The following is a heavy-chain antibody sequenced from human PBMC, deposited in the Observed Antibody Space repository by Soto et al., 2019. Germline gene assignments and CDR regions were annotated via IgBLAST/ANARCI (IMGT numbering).Heavy chain of an antibody. V-gene: IGHV3-30*03. Sequence: QVQLVESGGGVVQPGRSLRLSCAVSGFTVSTYGMHWVRQAPGKGLERVAVISRDGGTKYYADSVKGRITISRDNSRNTLFLEMNSLRGDDMAVYYCTGEVASGYWGQGTLVTVSS. J-gene: IGHJ4*02. CDR3: TGEVASGY. CDR2: ISRDGGTK. D-gene: IGHD2-8*02. CDR1: GFTVSTYG.